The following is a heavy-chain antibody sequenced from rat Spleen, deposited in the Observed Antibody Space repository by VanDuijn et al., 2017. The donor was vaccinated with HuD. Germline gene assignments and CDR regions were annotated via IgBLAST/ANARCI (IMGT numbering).Heavy chain of an antibody. D-gene: IGHD1-11*01. V-gene: IGHV2-30*01. CDR2: IWTGGAT. Sequence: QVQLMESGPVLVQPSQTLSLTCTVSGFSLTSYTVHWVRQPTGKGLEWMGLIWTGGATDYNSALKSRLSISRDTSKSQVFLKMNSRQAEDTAIYFCAGGGLRRVGGLFDYWGQGIMVTVSS. CDR1: GFSLTSYT. CDR3: AGGGLRRVGGLFDY. J-gene: IGHJ2*01.